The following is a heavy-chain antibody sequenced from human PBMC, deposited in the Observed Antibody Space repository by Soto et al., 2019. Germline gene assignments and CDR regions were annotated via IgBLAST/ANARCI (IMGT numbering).Heavy chain of an antibody. CDR1: GFTFSSYS. V-gene: IGHV3-21*01. CDR3: ARDHGYSSSWYDYYYYGMDV. Sequence: GSLRLSCAASGFTFSSYSMNWVRQAPGKGLEWVSSISSSSSYIYYADSVKGRFTISRDNAKNSLYLQMNSLRAEDTAVYYCARDHGYSSSWYDYYYYGMDVWGQGTTVTVSS. D-gene: IGHD6-13*01. CDR2: ISSSSSYI. J-gene: IGHJ6*02.